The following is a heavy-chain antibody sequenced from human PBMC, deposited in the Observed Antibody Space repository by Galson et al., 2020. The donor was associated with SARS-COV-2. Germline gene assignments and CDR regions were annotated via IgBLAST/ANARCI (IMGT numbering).Heavy chain of an antibody. CDR2: ISGDNEKT. J-gene: IGHJ3*02. Sequence: ASVKVSCQASGYTFTTYGVTWVRQAPAQGLAWMGWISGDNEKTSLAQKFQDRVSMTTDTSTSTAYMALRSLRSDDTAVYYCTRDLLLVLDAFDIWGQGTAVIV. D-gene: IGHD2-15*01. V-gene: IGHV1-18*01. CDR3: TRDLLLVLDAFDI. CDR1: GYTFTTYG.